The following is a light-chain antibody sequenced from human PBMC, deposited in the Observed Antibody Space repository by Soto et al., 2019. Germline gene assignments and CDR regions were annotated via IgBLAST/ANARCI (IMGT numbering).Light chain of an antibody. CDR1: QVISNA. CDR3: QQFDSYPIT. J-gene: IGKJ5*01. Sequence: AIQLTQSPSSLSASVGDRVAITCRASQVISNAVAWYQQQPGKAPKILMFDSSSLEGGLPSRFSGSGSGTDFSLTSSSLQPEDFATYYCQQFDSYPITFGQGTRLEIK. CDR2: DSS. V-gene: IGKV1-13*02.